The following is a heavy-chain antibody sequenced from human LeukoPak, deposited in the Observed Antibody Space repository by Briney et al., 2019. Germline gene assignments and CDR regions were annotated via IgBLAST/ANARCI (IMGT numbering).Heavy chain of an antibody. V-gene: IGHV3-23*01. D-gene: IGHD3-10*01. CDR1: GFTFSSYW. CDR3: AKDGRGPLRDY. CDR2: ISGSGGST. J-gene: IGHJ4*02. Sequence: GGSLRLSCAASGFTFSSYWVHWVRQAPGKGLEWVSAISGSGGSTYYADSVKGRFTISRDNSKNTLYLQMNSLRAEDTAVYYCAKDGRGPLRDYWGQGTLVTVSS.